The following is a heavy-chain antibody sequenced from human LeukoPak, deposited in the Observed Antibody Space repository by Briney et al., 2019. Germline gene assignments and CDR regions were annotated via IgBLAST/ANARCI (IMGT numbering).Heavy chain of an antibody. V-gene: IGHV1-2*02. D-gene: IGHD3-9*01. Sequence: ASVKVSCKASGYTFTGYYMHWVRQAPGQGLEWMGWINPNSGGTNYAQKFQGRVTMTRNTSISTAYMELSSLRSEDTAVYYCARSNPSASRYFDWLSLAKYNWFDPWGQGTLVTVSS. CDR3: ARSNPSASRYFDWLSLAKYNWFDP. CDR1: GYTFTGYY. J-gene: IGHJ5*02. CDR2: INPNSGGT.